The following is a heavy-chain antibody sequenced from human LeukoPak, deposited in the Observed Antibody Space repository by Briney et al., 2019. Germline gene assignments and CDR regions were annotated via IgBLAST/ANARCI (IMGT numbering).Heavy chain of an antibody. J-gene: IGHJ4*02. D-gene: IGHD2-15*01. CDR2: IKQDGSEK. Sequence: GGSLRLSCAASGFTFSSYWMSWVRQAPGKGLEWVANIKQDGSEKYYVDSVKGRFTISRDNSKNTLYLQMNSLRAEDTAVYYCAKWGCSGGSCYPFDYWGQGTLVTVSS. CDR3: AKWGCSGGSCYPFDY. V-gene: IGHV3-7*03. CDR1: GFTFSSYW.